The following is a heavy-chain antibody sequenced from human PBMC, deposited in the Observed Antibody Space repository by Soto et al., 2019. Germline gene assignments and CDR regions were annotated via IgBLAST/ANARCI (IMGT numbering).Heavy chain of an antibody. Sequence: GASVKVSCKASGYTFTSYYMHWVRQAPGQGLEWMGIINPSGGSTSYAQKFQGRVTMTRDTSTSTVYMELSSLRSEDTAVYYCARDPKPICGGGSCYRGCFNPGGREPLFTVS. D-gene: IGHD2-15*01. V-gene: IGHV1-46*03. CDR3: ARDPKPICGGGSCYRGCFNP. CDR1: GYTFTSYY. J-gene: IGHJ5*02. CDR2: INPSGGST.